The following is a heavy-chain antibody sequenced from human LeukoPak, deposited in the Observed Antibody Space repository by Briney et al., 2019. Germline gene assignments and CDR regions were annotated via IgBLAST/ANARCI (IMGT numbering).Heavy chain of an antibody. Sequence: SETLSLTCTVSGGSISSYYWSWIRQPPGKGLEWIGYISDSGTTSYNPSLRSRVTISKDTSKNQFSLKLSFVTAADTAVYYCARRLAQSSSWYNNWFDPWGQGTLVTVSS. CDR1: GGSISSYY. D-gene: IGHD6-13*01. CDR2: ISDSGTT. V-gene: IGHV4-59*08. CDR3: ARRLAQSSSWYNNWFDP. J-gene: IGHJ5*02.